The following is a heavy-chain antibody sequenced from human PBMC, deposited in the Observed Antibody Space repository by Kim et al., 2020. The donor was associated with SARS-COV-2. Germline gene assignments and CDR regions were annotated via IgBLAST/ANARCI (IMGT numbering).Heavy chain of an antibody. J-gene: IGHJ4*02. V-gene: IGHV4-59*01. D-gene: IGHD3-3*01. CDR1: GGSISSYY. CDR2: IYYSGST. Sequence: SETLSLTCTVSGGSISSYYWSWIRQPPGKGLEWIGYIYYSGSTNYNPSLKSRVTISVDTSKNQFSLKLSSVTAADTAVYYCARGEGYDFWSGYYHPYFDYWGQGTLVTVSS. CDR3: ARGEGYDFWSGYYHPYFDY.